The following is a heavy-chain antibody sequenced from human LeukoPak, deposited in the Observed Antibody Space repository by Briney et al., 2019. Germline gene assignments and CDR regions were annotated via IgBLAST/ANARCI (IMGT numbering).Heavy chain of an antibody. J-gene: IGHJ5*02. Sequence: SGGSLRLSCAASGFTFSSYGMSWVRQAPGKGLEWVSALGGSGVNTYYADSVKGRFTISRDNSKHTLYLQMNSLRPEDTAIYYCAKFPSSHIVVVVAATWGQGTLVTVSS. CDR1: GFTFSSYG. CDR3: AKFPSSHIVVVVAAT. V-gene: IGHV3-23*01. D-gene: IGHD2-15*01. CDR2: LGGSGVNT.